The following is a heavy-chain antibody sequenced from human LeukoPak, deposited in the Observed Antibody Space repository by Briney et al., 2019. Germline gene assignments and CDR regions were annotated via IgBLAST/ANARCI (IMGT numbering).Heavy chain of an antibody. D-gene: IGHD1-26*01. CDR2: ISCDGSNK. Sequence: PGGSLRLSCAASGFTFSSYAMNWVRRAPGKGLEWVAVISCDGSNKYYADSVKGRFTISRDNSNNTLYLQMNSLRAEDTAVYYCAKIGRNSGSFIDYWGQGTLVTVSS. CDR3: AKIGRNSGSFIDY. J-gene: IGHJ4*02. CDR1: GFTFSSYA. V-gene: IGHV3-30-3*02.